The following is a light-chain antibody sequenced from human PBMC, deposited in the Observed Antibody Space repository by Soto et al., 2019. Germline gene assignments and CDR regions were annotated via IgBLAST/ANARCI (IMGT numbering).Light chain of an antibody. CDR3: QQYGNSIT. CDR2: GAS. Sequence: EIVLTQSPGTLSLSPGERATLSCRASQSVRSNFLAWYQQKPGQAPRLLIYGASNRATGIPDRFSGSGSGTDFTLTISSLQPEDFAVYFCQQYGNSITFGQGTRLEIK. CDR1: QSVRSNF. J-gene: IGKJ5*01. V-gene: IGKV3-20*01.